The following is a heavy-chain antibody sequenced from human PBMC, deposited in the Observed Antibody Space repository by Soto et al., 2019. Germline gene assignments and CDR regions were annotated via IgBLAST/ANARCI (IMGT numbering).Heavy chain of an antibody. Sequence: EASVKVSCKASGYTFTSYYMHWVRQAPGQGLEWIGIINPSGGSTSYAQKFQGRVTMTRDTSTSTVYMELSSLRSEDTAVYYCARDSYYDFWSGYSPVDYYYYGMDVWGQGTTVTVSS. V-gene: IGHV1-46*01. D-gene: IGHD3-3*01. CDR1: GYTFTSYY. CDR2: INPSGGST. CDR3: ARDSYYDFWSGYSPVDYYYYGMDV. J-gene: IGHJ6*02.